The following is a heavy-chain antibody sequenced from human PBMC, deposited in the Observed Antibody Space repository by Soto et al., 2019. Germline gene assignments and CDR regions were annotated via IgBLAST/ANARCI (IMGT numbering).Heavy chain of an antibody. CDR1: GFTFSRFA. CDR3: AKDLTQIQLWPSSFDF. Sequence: TGGSLRLSCVASGFTFSRFAMSWVRQAPGKGLEWVSTISPPGGTTFYADSARGRFTISRDNSKNTLYLELNSLRAEDTAIYYCAKDLTQIQLWPSSFDFWGQGTLVTVSS. CDR2: ISPPGGTT. V-gene: IGHV3-23*01. J-gene: IGHJ4*02. D-gene: IGHD5-18*01.